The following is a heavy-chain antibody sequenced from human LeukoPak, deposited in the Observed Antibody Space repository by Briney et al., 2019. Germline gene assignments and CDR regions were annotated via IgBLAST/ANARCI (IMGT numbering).Heavy chain of an antibody. CDR1: GGSISSGDYY. V-gene: IGHV4-30-4*01. J-gene: IGHJ3*02. CDR3: ASEHLGNAFDI. D-gene: IGHD3-10*01. Sequence: PSETLSLTCTVSGGSISSGDYYWSWIRQPPGKGLEWIGYIYYSGSTYYNPSLKSRVTISVDTSKNQFSLKLSSVTAADTAVYYCASEHLGNAFDIWGQGTMVTVSS. CDR2: IYYSGST.